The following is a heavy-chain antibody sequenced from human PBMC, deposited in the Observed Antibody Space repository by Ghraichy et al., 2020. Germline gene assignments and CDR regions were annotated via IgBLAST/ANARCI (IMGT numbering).Heavy chain of an antibody. J-gene: IGHJ6*02. Sequence: GGSLRLSCTASGFTFGDYAMSWFRQAPGKGLEWVGFIRSKAYGGTTEYAASVKGRFTISRDDSKSIAYLQMNSLKTEDTAVYYCTRDPPLDGYDFWSGYYTDTYYGMDVWGQGTTVTVSS. V-gene: IGHV3-49*03. D-gene: IGHD3-3*01. CDR2: IRSKAYGGTT. CDR1: GFTFGDYA. CDR3: TRDPPLDGYDFWSGYYTDTYYGMDV.